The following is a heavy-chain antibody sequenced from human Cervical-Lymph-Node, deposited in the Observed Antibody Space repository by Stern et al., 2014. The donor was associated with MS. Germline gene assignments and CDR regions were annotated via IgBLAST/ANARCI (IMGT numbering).Heavy chain of an antibody. CDR1: GDSVSSNSVA. D-gene: IGHD7-27*01. J-gene: IGHJ6*02. V-gene: IGHV6-1*01. CDR2: TYYRSERRN. CDR3: ARARLLGRGMDV. Sequence: VQLLESGPRLVKPSQTLSLTCAISGDSVSSNSVAWIWIRQSPSRGLEWLGRTYYRSERRNDYAPIVNSRVINNTDTSQNQFSLHLSSVTPEDTAIYYCARARLLGRGMDVWGQGTTVTVSS.